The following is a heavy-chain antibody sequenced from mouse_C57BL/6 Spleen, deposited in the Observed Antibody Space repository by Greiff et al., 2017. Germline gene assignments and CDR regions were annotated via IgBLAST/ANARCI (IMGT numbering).Heavy chain of an antibody. V-gene: IGHV1-82*01. CDR2: IYPGDGDT. Sequence: QVQLQQSGPELVKPGASVKISCKASGYAFSSSWMNWVKQRPGKGLEWIGRIYPGDGDTNYNGKFKGKATLTADKSSSTAYMQLSSLTSEDSAVXFCARYYGSSYGYDYGGQGTTLTVSS. CDR1: GYAFSSSW. CDR3: ARYYGSSYGYDY. D-gene: IGHD1-1*01. J-gene: IGHJ2*01.